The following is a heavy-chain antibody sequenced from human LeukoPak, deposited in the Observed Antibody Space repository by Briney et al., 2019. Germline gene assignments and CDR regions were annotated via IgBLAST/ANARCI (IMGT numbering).Heavy chain of an antibody. J-gene: IGHJ4*02. CDR3: ARENSGYDGGFDY. Sequence: GGSLRLSCAASGFTFSNYEMNWVRQAPGKGLEWVSYITDTATTYYADSAKGRFTISRDNAKNSLFLQMNSLRAEDTAVYYCARENSGYDGGFDYWGQGTLVTVSS. V-gene: IGHV3-48*03. CDR2: ITDTATT. CDR1: GFTFSNYE. D-gene: IGHD5-12*01.